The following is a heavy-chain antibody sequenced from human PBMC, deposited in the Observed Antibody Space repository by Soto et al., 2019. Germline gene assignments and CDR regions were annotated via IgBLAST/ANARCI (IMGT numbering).Heavy chain of an antibody. CDR3: ARVQRGYSGYADWFDP. J-gene: IGHJ5*02. CDR2: IYYSGST. Sequence: SETLSLTCTVSGGSISSGGYYWSWIRQHPGKGLEWIGYIYYSGSTYYNPSLKSRVTISVDTSKNQFSLKLSSVTAADTAVYYCARVQRGYSGYADWFDPWGQGTLVTVSS. V-gene: IGHV4-31*03. CDR1: GGSISSGGYY. D-gene: IGHD5-12*01.